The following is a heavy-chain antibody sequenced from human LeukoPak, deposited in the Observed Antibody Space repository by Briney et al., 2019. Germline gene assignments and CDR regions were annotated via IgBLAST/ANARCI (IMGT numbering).Heavy chain of an antibody. CDR2: ISASGDGT. CDR1: GFTFSSYA. D-gene: IGHD3-10*01. V-gene: IGHV3-23*01. CDR3: AKNGEVLSWFDP. J-gene: IGHJ5*02. Sequence: GGSLRLSCAASGFTFSSYAMSWVRQAPGRGLEWVSAISASGDGTYYADSVKGRFTISRDNSKNTLYLQMNSLRAEDTAVYSCAKNGEVLSWFDPWGQGTLVTVSS.